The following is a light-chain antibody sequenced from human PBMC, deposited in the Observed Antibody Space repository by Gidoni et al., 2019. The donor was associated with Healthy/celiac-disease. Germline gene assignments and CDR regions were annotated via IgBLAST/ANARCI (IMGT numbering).Light chain of an antibody. CDR2: AAS. CDR3: QQYYSYLPYT. J-gene: IGKJ2*01. V-gene: IGKV1-8*01. CDR1: QGISSY. Sequence: AIRMTQSPSSLSASAGDRVTITCRASQGISSYLAWYQQKPGKAPKLLIYAASTLQSGVPSRFSGSGSGTDFTLTISCLQSEDFATYYCQQYYSYLPYTFXXXTKLEIK.